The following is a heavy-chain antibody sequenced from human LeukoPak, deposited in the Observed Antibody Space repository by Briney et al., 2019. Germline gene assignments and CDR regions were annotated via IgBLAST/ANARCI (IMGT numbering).Heavy chain of an antibody. J-gene: IGHJ4*02. V-gene: IGHV3-15*01. CDR3: ASGQGSSDFGY. CDR2: IKRKIDGETT. Sequence: GGSLRLSCAASGFTFTNAWMSWVRQAPGKGLEWVGRIKRKIDGETTDYAAPVKGRFTISRDDSKNMLYLQMNSLKTEDTAVYYCASGQGSSDFGYWGQGTLVTVSS. D-gene: IGHD6-25*01. CDR1: GFTFTNAW.